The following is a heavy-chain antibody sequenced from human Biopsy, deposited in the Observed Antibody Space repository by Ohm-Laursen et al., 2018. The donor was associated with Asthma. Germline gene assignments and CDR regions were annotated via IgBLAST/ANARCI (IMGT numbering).Heavy chain of an antibody. D-gene: IGHD7-27*01. CDR3: ARHWDWGSFFDY. V-gene: IGHV4-39*01. J-gene: IGHJ4*02. CDR1: GGSMSSSSYY. Sequence: SETLSLTCIVSGGSMSSSSYYWGWIRQPPGKGLEWMGSISYTGSAYHNPSLKSRVTISVDTSKNHLSLKLSCVTAADTAVYYCARHWDWGSFFDYWGQGTPVTVSS. CDR2: ISYTGSA.